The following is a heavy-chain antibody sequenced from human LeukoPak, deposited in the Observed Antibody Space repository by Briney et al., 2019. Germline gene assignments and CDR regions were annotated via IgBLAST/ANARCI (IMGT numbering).Heavy chain of an antibody. CDR3: ATASSSRPRFFDS. V-gene: IGHV3-30-3*01. CDR2: ISIDGSNK. J-gene: IGHJ4*02. CDR1: GVTFSNAW. Sequence: GGSLRLSCVGSGVTFSNAWMSWVRQAPGKGLEWVTFISIDGSNKYYADAVKDRFTISRDDSENTLYQRMNSLRVDDTAVYYCATASSSRPRFFDSWGQGTLVTVSS. D-gene: IGHD3-16*02.